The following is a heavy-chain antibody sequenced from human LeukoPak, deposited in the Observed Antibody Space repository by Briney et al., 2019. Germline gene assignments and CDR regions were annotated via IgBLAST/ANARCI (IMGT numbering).Heavy chain of an antibody. Sequence: SETLSLTCTVSGGSISSYYWSWIRQPPGKGLEWIGYIYYSGSTNYNPSLKSRVTISVDTSKNQFSLKLSSVTAADTAVYYCARGLRYYDSRGYFDYWGQGTLVTVSS. V-gene: IGHV4-59*08. CDR2: IYYSGST. J-gene: IGHJ4*02. CDR1: GGSISSYY. CDR3: ARGLRYYDSRGYFDY. D-gene: IGHD3-22*01.